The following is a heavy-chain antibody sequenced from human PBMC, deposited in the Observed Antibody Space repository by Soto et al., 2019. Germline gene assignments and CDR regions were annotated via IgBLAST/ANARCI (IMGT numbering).Heavy chain of an antibody. Sequence: ASVKVSCKASGYTFTGYYMHWVRQAPGQGLEWMGWINPNSGGTNYAQKFQGWVTMTRDTSISTAYMELSRLRSDDTAVYYCARAGPHLTGTTSWFDPWGQGTLVTVSS. CDR2: INPNSGGT. V-gene: IGHV1-2*04. D-gene: IGHD1-7*01. CDR3: ARAGPHLTGTTSWFDP. CDR1: GYTFTGYY. J-gene: IGHJ5*02.